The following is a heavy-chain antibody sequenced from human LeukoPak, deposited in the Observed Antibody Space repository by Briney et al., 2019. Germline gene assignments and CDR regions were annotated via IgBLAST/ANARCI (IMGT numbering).Heavy chain of an antibody. CDR3: ARVFGELSLSDY. CDR2: IKQDGSEK. CDR1: GFTFSSYW. J-gene: IGHJ4*02. V-gene: IGHV3-7*01. D-gene: IGHD3-10*02. Sequence: PGGSLRLSCAASGFTFSSYWVSWVRQAPGKGLEWVANIKQDGSEKYYVDSVKGRFTISRDNAKNSLYLQMNSLRAEDTAVYYCARVFGELSLSDYWGQGTLVTVSS.